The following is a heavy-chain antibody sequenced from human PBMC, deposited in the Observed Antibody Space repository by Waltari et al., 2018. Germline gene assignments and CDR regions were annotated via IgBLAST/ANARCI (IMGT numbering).Heavy chain of an antibody. CDR2: IQRDGSEE. CDR1: GFSFSTSS. D-gene: IGHD1-7*01. V-gene: IGHV3-7*01. Sequence: EVQLVESGGGLVQPGGSLRLSCAASGFSFSTSSMNWGRQAPGKGLEWVANIQRDGSEESYVDSVKGRFTISRDNAKNSLYLHMNSLRAEDTAVYYCAKNGGITGTIAYWGQGTLVTVSS. CDR3: AKNGGITGTIAY. J-gene: IGHJ4*02.